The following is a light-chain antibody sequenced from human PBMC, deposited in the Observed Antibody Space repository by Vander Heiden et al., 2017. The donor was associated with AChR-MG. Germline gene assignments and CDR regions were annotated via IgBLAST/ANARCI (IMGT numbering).Light chain of an antibody. V-gene: IGKV1-39*01. J-gene: IGKJ1*01. CDR2: AAS. CDR1: QSISSY. CDR3: QQSYSTPWT. Sequence: DIQMTQSPSSLSASVGDRVTITCRASQSISSYLIWYPQKPGKAPKLLIYAASSLQSAVPSRFSGSGSGTDFTLTISSLQPEDFATYYCQQSYSTPWTFGQGTKVEIK.